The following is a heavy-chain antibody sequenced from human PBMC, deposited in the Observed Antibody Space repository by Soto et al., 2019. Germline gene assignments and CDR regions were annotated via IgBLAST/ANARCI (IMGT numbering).Heavy chain of an antibody. J-gene: IGHJ4*02. Sequence: QVQLVESGGGVVQPGRSLRLSCAASGFTFSSYGMHWVHQAPGKGLEWVALISSDGSNKFYADSVKGRFTIFRDNSKNTLYLQMNTLRAEDTAVYYCAKVRADYYYGSGPFDYWGQGTLVTVSS. CDR1: GFTFSSYG. D-gene: IGHD3-10*01. V-gene: IGHV3-30*18. CDR2: ISSDGSNK. CDR3: AKVRADYYYGSGPFDY.